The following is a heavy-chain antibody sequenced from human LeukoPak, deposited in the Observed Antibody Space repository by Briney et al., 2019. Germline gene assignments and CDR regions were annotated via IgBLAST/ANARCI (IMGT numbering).Heavy chain of an antibody. D-gene: IGHD3-9*01. CDR2: ISTSGTTI. CDR3: AIDSTYYEILSGPGFYSMDV. CDR1: GFSFSDYY. V-gene: IGHV3-11*04. J-gene: IGHJ6*03. Sequence: GGSLRLSCAASGFSFSDYYMSWFRQAPGKGLEWLSYISTSGTTIFYADSVKGRFTISRDNAKNSLYLQMSSLRAEDTAVYYCAIDSTYYEILSGPGFYSMDVWGKGTTVTVSS.